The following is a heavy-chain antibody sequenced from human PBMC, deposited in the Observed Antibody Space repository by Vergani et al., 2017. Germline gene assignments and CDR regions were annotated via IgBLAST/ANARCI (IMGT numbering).Heavy chain of an antibody. Sequence: QVQLVQSGAEVKKPGASVKVSCKASGYTFTGYYMHWVRQAPGQGLEWMGWINPNSGGTNYAQKFQGRVTMTRDTSISTAYMELSRLRSDDTAVYYCARVQPVTTLVSWFDPWGQGTLVTVSS. J-gene: IGHJ5*02. CDR3: ARVQPVTTLVSWFDP. V-gene: IGHV1-2*02. CDR1: GYTFTGYY. D-gene: IGHD4-23*01. CDR2: INPNSGGT.